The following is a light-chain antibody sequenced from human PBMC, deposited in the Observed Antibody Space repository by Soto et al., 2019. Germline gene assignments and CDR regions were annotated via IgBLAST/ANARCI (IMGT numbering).Light chain of an antibody. Sequence: EIVLTQSPGTLSLSPGERGTLSCMASQSVSSNLAWYKKKPGQAPRILIYGASTRATGIPARFSGSGSGTEFTLTISRLQSEDSAVYYGQQYHNWPRTFGQGTKVDIK. CDR3: QQYHNWPRT. CDR1: QSVSSN. CDR2: GAS. V-gene: IGKV3-15*01. J-gene: IGKJ1*01.